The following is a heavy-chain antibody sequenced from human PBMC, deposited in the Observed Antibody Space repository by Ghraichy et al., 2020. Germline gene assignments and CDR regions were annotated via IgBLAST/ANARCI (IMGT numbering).Heavy chain of an antibody. J-gene: IGHJ1*01. Sequence: SETLSLTCTVSGGSISSGGYYWSWIRQHPGKGLEWIGYIYYSGSTYYNPSLKSRVTISVDTSKNQFSLKLSSVTAADTAVYYCARENGITMVGGVTIAWGQAPLVTVSS. CDR1: GGSISSGGYY. V-gene: IGHV4-31*03. CDR2: IYYSGST. D-gene: IGHD3-10*01. CDR3: ARENGITMVGGVTIA.